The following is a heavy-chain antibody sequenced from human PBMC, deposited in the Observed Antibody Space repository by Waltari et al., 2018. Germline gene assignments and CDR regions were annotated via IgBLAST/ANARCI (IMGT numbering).Heavy chain of an antibody. J-gene: IGHJ3*02. CDR1: GGSIISSHW. CDR2: IYLSGST. Sequence: QVRLQESGPGLVKPSDNLSLTCVVSGGSIISSHWWSWVRQPPGKGLEWIGEIYLSGSTHYNASLKSRVTISIDKSKSEFSLNLTSLTAADTAVYFCARLTVGARLVYDIWGQGTMVTVSS. V-gene: IGHV4-4*02. CDR3: ARLTVGARLVYDI. D-gene: IGHD6-6*01.